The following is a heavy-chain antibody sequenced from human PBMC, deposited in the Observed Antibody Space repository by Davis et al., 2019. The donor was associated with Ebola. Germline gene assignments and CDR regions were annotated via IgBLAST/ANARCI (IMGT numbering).Heavy chain of an antibody. V-gene: IGHV1-69*05. D-gene: IGHD3-3*01. CDR2: IIPIFGTA. CDR1: GGTFSSYA. J-gene: IGHJ4*02. CDR3: ARSSRASGDY. Sequence: AASVKVSCKASGGTFSSYAISWVRQAPGQGLEWMGGIIPIFGTANYAQKFQGRVTITRDTSASTAYMELSSLRSEDTAVYYCARSSRASGDYWGQGTLVTVSS.